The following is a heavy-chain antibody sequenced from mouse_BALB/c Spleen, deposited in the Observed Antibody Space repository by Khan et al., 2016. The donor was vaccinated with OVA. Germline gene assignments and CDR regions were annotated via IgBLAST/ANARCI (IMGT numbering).Heavy chain of an antibody. CDR2: INPSNDYT. CDR1: GYTFTSYT. V-gene: IGHV1-4*01. D-gene: IGHD2-5*01. CDR3: LRGGAYHRNHGWFAY. Sequence: VQLQQSGAELARPGASVKMSCKASGYTFTSYTIHWIKQRPGQGLEWIGYINPSNDYTNYNQKFKDKATLTTDKSSTTAYLRLSSLPSDDSAVYNLLRGGAYHRNHGWFAYWGQGTLVTVSA. J-gene: IGHJ3*01.